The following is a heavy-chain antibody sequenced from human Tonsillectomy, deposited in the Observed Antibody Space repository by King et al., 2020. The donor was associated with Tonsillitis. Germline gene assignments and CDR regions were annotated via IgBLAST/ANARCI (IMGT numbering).Heavy chain of an antibody. CDR3: ARGVYCGVDCYYFDY. Sequence: VQLVQSGAEVKKPGASVKVSCKASGYTFTSYYMHWVRQAPGQGLEWMGIINPSGGSTSYAQKFQGRVTMTRDTSTSTVYMELSSLRSEDTAVYYCARGVYCGVDCYYFDYWGQGTLVTVSS. CDR1: GYTFTSYY. D-gene: IGHD2-21*02. CDR2: INPSGGST. V-gene: IGHV1-46*03. J-gene: IGHJ4*02.